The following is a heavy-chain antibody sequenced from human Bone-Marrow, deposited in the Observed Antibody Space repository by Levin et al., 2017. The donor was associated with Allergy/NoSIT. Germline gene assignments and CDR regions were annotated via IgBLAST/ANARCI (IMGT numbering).Heavy chain of an antibody. D-gene: IGHD3-10*01. V-gene: IGHV4-30-2*01. Sequence: SQTLSLTCAVSGGSISSGGYSWRWIRQPPGKGLEWIGYIYHSGSTYYNPSLKSRVTISVDRSKNQFSLKLSSVTAADTAVYYCARVESGYYGSGSKRKYYYYYMDVWGKGTTVTVSS. J-gene: IGHJ6*03. CDR1: GGSISSGGYS. CDR3: ARVESGYYGSGSKRKYYYYYMDV. CDR2: IYHSGST.